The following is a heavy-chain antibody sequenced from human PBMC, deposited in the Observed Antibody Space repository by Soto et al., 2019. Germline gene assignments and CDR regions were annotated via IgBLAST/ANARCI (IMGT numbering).Heavy chain of an antibody. CDR1: GYTFTSYG. D-gene: IGHD6-19*01. V-gene: IGHV1-18*01. CDR3: ARGYSRGWYGGGGYYYYYGMDV. Sequence: ASVKVSCKASGYTFTSYGISWVRQAPGQGLEWMGWISAYNGNTNYAQKLQGRVTMTTDTSTSTAYMELRSLRSDDTAVYYCARGYSRGWYGGGGYYYYYGMDVWGQGTTVTVSS. J-gene: IGHJ6*02. CDR2: ISAYNGNT.